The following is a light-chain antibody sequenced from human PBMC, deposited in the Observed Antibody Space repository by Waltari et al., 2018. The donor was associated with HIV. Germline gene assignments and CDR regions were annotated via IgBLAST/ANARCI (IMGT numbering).Light chain of an antibody. CDR1: QGVSTN. CDR3: QQYNDWPLT. Sequence: EVVMTQSPATLSVSPGERATISCRAIQGVSTNLAWHHQTPGQAPRLLIYGSSTRATGIPSRFSVSGAGTEFTLTISSLQSEDFAVYYCQQYNDWPLTFGGGTKVDIK. V-gene: IGKV3-15*01. CDR2: GSS. J-gene: IGKJ4*01.